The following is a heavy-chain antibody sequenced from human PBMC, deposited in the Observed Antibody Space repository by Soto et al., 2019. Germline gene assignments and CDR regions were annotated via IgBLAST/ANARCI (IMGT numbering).Heavy chain of an antibody. V-gene: IGHV1-3*01. J-gene: IGHJ4*02. CDR2: INAGNGNT. CDR3: TRRARIGRQLWLPFDS. Sequence: GASVKVSCKASGYTFTGYYLHWVRQAPGQGLEWMGWINAGNGNTKYSQKFQGRVTITRDTSASTAYMELNSLRSEDTAVYYCTRRARIGRQLWLPFDSWAQGTLVTVSS. D-gene: IGHD3-22*01. CDR1: GYTFTGYY.